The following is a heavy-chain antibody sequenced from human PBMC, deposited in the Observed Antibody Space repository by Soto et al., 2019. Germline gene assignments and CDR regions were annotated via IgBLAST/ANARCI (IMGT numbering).Heavy chain of an antibody. CDR3: ARSPCRGFGERRAFDI. CDR2: IIPIFGTA. Sequence: QVQLVQSGAEVKKPGSSVKVSCKASGGTFSSYAISWVRQAPGQGLEWMGGIIPIFGTANYAQKFQGRVTITPDESTSTAYMELSSLRSEDTAVYYCARSPCRGFGERRAFDIWGQGTMVTVSP. D-gene: IGHD3-10*01. J-gene: IGHJ3*02. V-gene: IGHV1-69*01. CDR1: GGTFSSYA.